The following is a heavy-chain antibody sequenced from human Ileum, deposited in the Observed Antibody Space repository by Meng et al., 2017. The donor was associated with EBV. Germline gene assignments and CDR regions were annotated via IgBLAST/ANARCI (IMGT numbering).Heavy chain of an antibody. Sequence: QVQLVGSGGGSVEPGGSLSRSCAGSGFTFRDYNMTWIRQAPGKGLEWISSISGTSTTIHHADSVKGRFTISRDNAKNTLFLQVDSLRPEDTAVYYCAKGFSGTYYVLESWGQGTLVTVSS. CDR2: ISGTSTTI. V-gene: IGHV3-11*04. CDR1: GFTFRDYN. CDR3: AKGFSGTYYVLES. D-gene: IGHD1-26*01. J-gene: IGHJ4*02.